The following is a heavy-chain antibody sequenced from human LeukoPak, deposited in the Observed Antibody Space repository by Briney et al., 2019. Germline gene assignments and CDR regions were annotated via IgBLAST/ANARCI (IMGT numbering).Heavy chain of an antibody. D-gene: IGHD3-22*01. J-gene: IGHJ4*02. Sequence: GGSLRLSCDASGFTFGSYSMTWVRQAPGKGLEWVAYIGSSGVAKNYADSVKGRFTISRDNAKNSLYLQMNSLRAEDTAVYYCARSQSDYYDSSGCNSWGQGTLVTVSS. CDR2: IGSSGVAK. V-gene: IGHV3-48*04. CDR3: ARSQSDYYDSSGCNS. CDR1: GFTFGSYS.